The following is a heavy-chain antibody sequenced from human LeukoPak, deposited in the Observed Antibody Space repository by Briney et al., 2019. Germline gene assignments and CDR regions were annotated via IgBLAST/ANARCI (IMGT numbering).Heavy chain of an antibody. D-gene: IGHD2-15*01. Sequence: GASVKVSCKASGCTFTGYYMHWVRQAPGQGVEWMGWINPNSGGTNYAQKFQGRVTMTRDTSISTAYMELSRLRSDDTAVYYCARVRGIRDVVVVAATLTNWGQGTLVTVSS. J-gene: IGHJ4*02. CDR2: INPNSGGT. CDR3: ARVRGIRDVVVVAATLTN. V-gene: IGHV1-2*02. CDR1: GCTFTGYY.